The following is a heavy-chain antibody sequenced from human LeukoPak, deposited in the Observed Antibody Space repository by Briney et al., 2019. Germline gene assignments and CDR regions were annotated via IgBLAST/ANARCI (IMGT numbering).Heavy chain of an antibody. CDR1: GFTFSSYA. CDR2: ISGSGGST. V-gene: IGHV3-23*01. J-gene: IGHJ4*02. D-gene: IGHD1-14*01. Sequence: GGSLRLSCAASGFTFSSYAMSWVRQAPGKGLEWVSAISGSGGSTYYADSVKGRFTISRDNSKSTLYLQMNSLRAEDTAVYYCAKVTVVPRGMYYFDYWGQGTLVTVSS. CDR3: AKVTVVPRGMYYFDY.